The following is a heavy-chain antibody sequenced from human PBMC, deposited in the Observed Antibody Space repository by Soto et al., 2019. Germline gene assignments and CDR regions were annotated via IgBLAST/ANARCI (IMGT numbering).Heavy chain of an antibody. J-gene: IGHJ4*02. V-gene: IGHV1-69*01. CDR2: IIPIFGTA. CDR1: GGTFSSYA. CDR3: ARHYYDSSGYSSPDFDY. D-gene: IGHD3-22*01. Sequence: QVQLVQSGAEVKKPGSSVKVSCKASGGTFSSYAISWVRQAPGQGLEWMGGIIPIFGTANYAQKFQGRVTITADESTSTAYMELSSLRSEDTAVYYCARHYYDSSGYSSPDFDYWGQGTLVTVSS.